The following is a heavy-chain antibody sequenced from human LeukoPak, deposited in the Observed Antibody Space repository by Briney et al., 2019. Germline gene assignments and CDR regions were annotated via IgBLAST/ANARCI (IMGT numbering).Heavy chain of an antibody. D-gene: IGHD1-14*01. CDR2: INTDGGTT. CDR1: GFTFRGHW. Sequence: GGSLRLSCAASGFTFRGHWMHWVRQAPGKGLVWVSRINTDGGTTYYADSVKGRFTISRDNAKDTLYLQMDSLRAEETAVYFCARGNSPGGLLDPWGEGTLVTVSS. V-gene: IGHV3-74*01. J-gene: IGHJ5*02. CDR3: ARGNSPGGLLDP.